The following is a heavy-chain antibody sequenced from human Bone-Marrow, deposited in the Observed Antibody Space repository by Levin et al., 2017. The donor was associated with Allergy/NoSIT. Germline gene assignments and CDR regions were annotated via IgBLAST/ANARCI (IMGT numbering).Heavy chain of an antibody. CDR2: IRSKAYGGTT. CDR1: GFTFGDYA. J-gene: IGHJ5*02. CDR3: TTSIAAASHWFDP. Sequence: GESLKISCTASGFTFGDYAMSWFRQAPGKGLEWVGFIRSKAYGGTTEYAASVKGRFTISRDDSKSIAYLQMNSLKTEDTAVYYCTTSIAAASHWFDPWGQGTLVTVSS. V-gene: IGHV3-49*03. D-gene: IGHD6-13*01.